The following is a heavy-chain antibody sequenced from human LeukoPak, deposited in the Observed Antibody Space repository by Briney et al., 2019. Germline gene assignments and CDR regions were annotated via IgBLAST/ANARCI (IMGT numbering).Heavy chain of an antibody. V-gene: IGHV3-23*01. CDR3: AKVSAAGFDY. CDR1: AFIFSRYE. J-gene: IGHJ4*02. CDR2: ISGSGGST. Sequence: GGSLRLSCVGSAFIFSRYELSWVRQAPGKGLEWVSAISGSGGSTYYADSVKGRFTISRDNSKNTLYLQMNSLRAEDTAVYYCAKVSAAGFDYWGQGTLVTVSS. D-gene: IGHD6-13*01.